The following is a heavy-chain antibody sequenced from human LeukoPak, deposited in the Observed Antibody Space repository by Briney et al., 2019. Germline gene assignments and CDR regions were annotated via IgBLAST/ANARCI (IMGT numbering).Heavy chain of an antibody. Sequence: SQTLSLTCAVSGGTLTSGGYSWSWIRQSPGKALEWIGYIYYSGSAYYNPSLKSRVDISFDTSKNQFSLRMTSVTAADTAVYYCARQTLWFGELLSYYFDYWGQGTLVTVSS. CDR3: ARQTLWFGELLSYYFDY. V-gene: IGHV4-30-4*07. CDR2: IYYSGSA. CDR1: GGTLTSGGYS. J-gene: IGHJ4*02. D-gene: IGHD3-10*01.